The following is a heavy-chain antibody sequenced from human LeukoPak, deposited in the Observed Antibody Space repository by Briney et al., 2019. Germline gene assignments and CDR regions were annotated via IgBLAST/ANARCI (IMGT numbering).Heavy chain of an antibody. CDR3: ARGGPDYDFWSGYYTLYYYYYMDV. CDR2: INSDGRST. J-gene: IGHJ6*03. CDR1: GFTFSNYW. D-gene: IGHD3-3*01. Sequence: GGSLRLSCAASGFTFSNYWMHWVRQAPGKGLVWVSRINSDGRSTNYADSVKGRFTISRDNAKNTLYLQMNSLRAEDTAVYYCARGGPDYDFWSGYYTLYYYYYMDVWGKGTTVTVSS. V-gene: IGHV3-74*01.